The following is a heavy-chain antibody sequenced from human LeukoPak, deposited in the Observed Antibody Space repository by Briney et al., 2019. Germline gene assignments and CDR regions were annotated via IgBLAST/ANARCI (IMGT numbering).Heavy chain of an antibody. V-gene: IGHV3-43*01. Sequence: GGSLRLSCAASGFTFEDYTMHWVRQAQGKTLEWVSLINWHGTTYYTDSVKGRFTISRDNSKNSLYLQMDTLRREDTAFYYCVKDISYESSGSVFEYWGQGALVTVSS. CDR1: GFTFEDYT. CDR2: INWHGTT. CDR3: VKDISYESSGSVFEY. J-gene: IGHJ4*02. D-gene: IGHD3-22*01.